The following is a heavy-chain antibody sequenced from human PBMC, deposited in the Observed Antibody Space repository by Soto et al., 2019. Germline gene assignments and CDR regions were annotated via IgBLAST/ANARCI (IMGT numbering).Heavy chain of an antibody. V-gene: IGHV3-33*01. Sequence: PGGSLRLSCAASGFTFRSHGMHWVRQAPGKGLEWVAVIWYDGSNAKYADSVKGRYTIARDNSKNTLYLQMNSLRVDDTAVYYCARGELATTQILFDYWGQGTLVTVSS. CDR1: GFTFRSHG. CDR3: ARGELATTQILFDY. J-gene: IGHJ4*02. CDR2: IWYDGSNA. D-gene: IGHD5-12*01.